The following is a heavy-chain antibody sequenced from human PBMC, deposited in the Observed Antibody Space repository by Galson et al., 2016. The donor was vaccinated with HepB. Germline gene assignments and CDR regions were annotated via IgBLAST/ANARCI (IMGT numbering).Heavy chain of an antibody. CDR2: IYPGDSDV. CDR3: TRDLYCGSVSCYREGDY. V-gene: IGHV5-51*01. J-gene: IGHJ4*02. Sequence: QSGAEVKKAGESLKISCKGSGYSFTSYWIAWVRQMPGKGLEWIGIIYPGDSDVRYSPCLQVQVTISVDKSINPAYLQWSSLKASDTAMYYCTRDLYCGSVSCYREGDYWGQGTLVTVSS. CDR1: GYSFTSYW. D-gene: IGHD2-2*02.